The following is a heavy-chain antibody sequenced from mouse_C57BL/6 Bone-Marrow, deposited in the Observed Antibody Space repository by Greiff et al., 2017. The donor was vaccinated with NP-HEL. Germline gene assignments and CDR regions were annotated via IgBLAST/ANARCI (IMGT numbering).Heavy chain of an antibody. D-gene: IGHD2-3*01. V-gene: IGHV5-4*01. CDR3: ARDRGDGYYWFAY. CDR2: ISDGGSYT. J-gene: IGHJ3*01. Sequence: EVKVEESGGGLVKPGGSLKLSCAASGFTFSSYAMSWVRQTPEKRLEWVATISDGGSYTYYPDNVKGRFTISRDNAKNNLYLQMSHLKSEDTAMYYCARDRGDGYYWFAYWGQGTLVTVSA. CDR1: GFTFSSYA.